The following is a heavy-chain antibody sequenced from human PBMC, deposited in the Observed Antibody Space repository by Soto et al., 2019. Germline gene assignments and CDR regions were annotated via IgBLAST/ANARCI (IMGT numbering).Heavy chain of an antibody. CDR1: GVSFGVYY. D-gene: IGHD3-22*01. CDR3: ARLSRGTLRLWGHYYYMDV. V-gene: IGHV4-34*01. CDR2: INHSGST. Sequence: PSVTLSLTYGVYGVSFGVYYWSWIRQPPGKGLEWIGEINHSGSTNYNPSLKSRVTISVDTSKNQFSLKLSSVTAADTAVYYCARLSRGTLRLWGHYYYMDVWGKGTTVTVSS. J-gene: IGHJ6*03.